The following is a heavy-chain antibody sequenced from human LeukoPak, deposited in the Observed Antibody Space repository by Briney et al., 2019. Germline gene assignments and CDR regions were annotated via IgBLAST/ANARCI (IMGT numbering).Heavy chain of an antibody. D-gene: IGHD1-26*01. CDR2: VNSDGSST. CDR1: GLTFSSYW. CDR3: ARRSSGSPPYYFGY. Sequence: GGSLRLSCAASGLTFSSYWMHWVRQAPGKGLVWVSRVNSDGSSTSYADSVKGRFTISRDNAKNTLYLQMNSLRAEDTAVYYCARRSSGSPPYYFGYWGQGTLVTVSS. V-gene: IGHV3-74*01. J-gene: IGHJ4*02.